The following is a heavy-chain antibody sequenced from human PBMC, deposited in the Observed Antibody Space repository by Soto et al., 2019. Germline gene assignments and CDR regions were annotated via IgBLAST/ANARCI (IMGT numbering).Heavy chain of an antibody. CDR3: ARDIAAGTTRYYYYYGMDV. Sequence: QVQLVESGGGVVQPGRSLRLSCAASGFTFSSYGMHWVRQAPGKGLEWVAVIWYDGSNKYYADSVKGRFTISRDNSKNTLYLQMTSLRAEDTAVYYCARDIAAGTTRYYYYYGMDVWGQGTTVTVSS. D-gene: IGHD1-7*01. J-gene: IGHJ6*02. CDR1: GFTFSSYG. V-gene: IGHV3-33*01. CDR2: IWYDGSNK.